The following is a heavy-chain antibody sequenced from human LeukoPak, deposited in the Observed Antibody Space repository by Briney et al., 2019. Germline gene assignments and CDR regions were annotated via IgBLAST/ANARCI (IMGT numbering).Heavy chain of an antibody. V-gene: IGHV4-38-2*02. CDR2: INHSWST. CDR3: ARSAVGYCSGGSCYPTTHDY. D-gene: IGHD2-15*01. CDR1: GYSISNNFY. Sequence: SETLSLTCTVSGYSISNNFYWAWIRQSPAKGLEWIVSINHSWSTYYNPSLKSRVTISVDTSKNQFSLKLTSVTAADTAVYYCARSAVGYCSGGSCYPTTHDYWGQGTLVTVSS. J-gene: IGHJ4*02.